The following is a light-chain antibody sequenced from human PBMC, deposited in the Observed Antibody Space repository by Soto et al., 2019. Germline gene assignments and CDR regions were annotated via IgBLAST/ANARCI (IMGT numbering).Light chain of an antibody. CDR3: SSYTSSSTLDV. J-gene: IGLJ1*01. V-gene: IGLV2-14*01. CDR2: EVS. CDR1: SSDVGGYNY. Sequence: QSAIDPPASLSGSPGQSITISCTGTSSDVGGYNYVSWYQQHPGKAPKLMIYEVSNRPSGVSNRFSGSKSGNTASLTISGLQAEDEADYYCSSYTSSSTLDVFGTGTKVTVL.